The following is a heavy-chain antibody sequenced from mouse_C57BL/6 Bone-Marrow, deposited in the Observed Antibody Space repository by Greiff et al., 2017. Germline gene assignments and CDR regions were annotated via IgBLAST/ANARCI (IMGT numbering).Heavy chain of an antibody. CDR3: ARPLYYGNSAWFAY. Sequence: DVMLVESGGGLVQPGGSLSLSCAASGFTFTDYYMSWVRQPPGTALEWLGFIRNKANGYTTEYSASVKGRFTISRDNSQSILYLQMNALRAEDSATYYCARPLYYGNSAWFAYWGQGTLVTVSA. CDR1: GFTFTDYY. CDR2: IRNKANGYTT. V-gene: IGHV7-3*01. J-gene: IGHJ3*01. D-gene: IGHD2-1*01.